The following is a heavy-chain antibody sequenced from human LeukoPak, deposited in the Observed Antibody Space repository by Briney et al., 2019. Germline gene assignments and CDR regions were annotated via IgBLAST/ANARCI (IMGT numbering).Heavy chain of an antibody. Sequence: GRSLRFSSAASGFTFSDYYMSWIRQAPGKGLEWLAVIWCDGSNKYYADSVKGRFTIARDNSKNTLYLQMNSLRAEDTAVYYCARDPSILTGYSAYYFDYWGQGTLVTVSS. CDR3: ARDPSILTGYSAYYFDY. D-gene: IGHD3-9*01. CDR1: GFTFSDYY. CDR2: IWCDGSNK. J-gene: IGHJ4*02. V-gene: IGHV3-33*08.